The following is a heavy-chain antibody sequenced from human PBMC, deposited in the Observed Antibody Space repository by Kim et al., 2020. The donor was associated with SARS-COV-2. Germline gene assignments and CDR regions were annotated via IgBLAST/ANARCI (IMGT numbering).Heavy chain of an antibody. V-gene: IGHV1-69*13. CDR2: IIPIFGTA. J-gene: IGHJ2*01. CDR3: ARDPATVPTGDYYWYFDL. Sequence: SVKVSCKASGGTFSSYAISWVRQAPGQGLEWMGGIIPIFGTANYAQKFQGRVTITADESTSTAYMELSSLRSEDTAVYYCARDPATVPTGDYYWYFDLWGRGTLVTVSS. CDR1: GGTFSSYA. D-gene: IGHD4-17*01.